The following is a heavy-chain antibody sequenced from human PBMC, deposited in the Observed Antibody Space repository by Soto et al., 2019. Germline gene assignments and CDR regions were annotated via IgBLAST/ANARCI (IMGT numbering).Heavy chain of an antibody. CDR1: GGSITSGGYY. V-gene: IGHV4-31*03. CDR3: ARDSLTPPTGAAIPNYPYYGLDV. Sequence: QVQLQESGPGLVKPSQTLSLTCTVSGGSITSGGYYWTWIRQHPGKGLEWIGYISYSGATYYNPSLMSRVTISVDTSKKHFSLNLSSVTAADTAIYYCARDSLTPPTGAAIPNYPYYGLDVWGQGTTVTVSS. CDR2: ISYSGAT. D-gene: IGHD2-21*02. J-gene: IGHJ6*02.